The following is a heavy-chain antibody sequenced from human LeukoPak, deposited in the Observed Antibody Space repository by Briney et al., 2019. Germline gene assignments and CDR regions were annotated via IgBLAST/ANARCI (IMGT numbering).Heavy chain of an antibody. CDR2: ICALFPTT. D-gene: IGHD3-10*01. CDR3: AKDPSSPSGPAGNMDV. CDR1: VVTFDNYV. Sequence: GSLRLSCAASVVTFDNYVMACFRHTPAEGLERVSTICALFPTTYTTDSVKGGFTISRDNSKSTLYLQMTTLRAEDTPVYYSAKDPSSPSGPAGNMDVGGKAPTVTV. J-gene: IGHJ6*03. V-gene: IGHV3-23*01.